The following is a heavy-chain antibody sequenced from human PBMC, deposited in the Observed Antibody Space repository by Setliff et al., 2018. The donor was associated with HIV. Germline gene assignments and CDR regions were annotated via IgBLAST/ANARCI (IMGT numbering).Heavy chain of an antibody. J-gene: IGHJ6*02. CDR1: GFTFRNYW. CDR3: VRDITTCWDV. V-gene: IGHV3-74*01. CDR2: IDGDGGGT. Sequence: PGGSLRLSCAASGFTFRNYWMHWVRQAPGKGLVWVSRIDGDGGGTSYADSVQGRFTISRDNAKNTLYLQMNSLRAEDTAVYYCVRDITTCWDVWGQGTTVTVSS. D-gene: IGHD4-4*01.